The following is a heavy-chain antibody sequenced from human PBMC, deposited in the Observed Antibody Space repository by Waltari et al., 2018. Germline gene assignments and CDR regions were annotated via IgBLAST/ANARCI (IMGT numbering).Heavy chain of an antibody. D-gene: IGHD3-22*01. J-gene: IGHJ4*02. V-gene: IGHV4-59*08. Sequence: QVQLQESGPGLVKPAETLSLTCTVSGGSISNYFRRWIRRPPGKGLEWIGYIYYSGSTSYTPSLKSRVTISVDTSKNQVSLNLSSVTAADTAVYYCARQRYYYDESGYYHHFDHWGPGSLVTVSS. CDR1: GGSISNYF. CDR2: IYYSGST. CDR3: ARQRYYYDESGYYHHFDH.